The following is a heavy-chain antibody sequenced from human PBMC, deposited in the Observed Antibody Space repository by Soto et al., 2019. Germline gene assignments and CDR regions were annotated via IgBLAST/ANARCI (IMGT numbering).Heavy chain of an antibody. V-gene: IGHV3-30*18. CDR2: ISYDGSNK. J-gene: IGHJ6*02. D-gene: IGHD1-20*01. Sequence: GGSLRLSCAASGFTFSSYGMHWVRQAPGKGLEWVAVISYDGSNKYYADPVKGRFTISRDNSKNTLYLQMNSLRAEDTAVYYCAKDPLTGTDQYYYYGMDVWGQGTTVTVSS. CDR1: GFTFSSYG. CDR3: AKDPLTGTDQYYYYGMDV.